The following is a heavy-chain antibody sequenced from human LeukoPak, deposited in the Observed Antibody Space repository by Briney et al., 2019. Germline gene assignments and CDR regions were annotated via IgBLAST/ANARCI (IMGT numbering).Heavy chain of an antibody. CDR2: ISSSSSYI. CDR1: GFTFSSYS. CDR3: ARVGYSGWNLEY. Sequence: NAGGSLRLSCAASGFTFSSYSMNWVRQAPGKGLEWVSSISSSSSYIYYADSVKGRFTISRDNAKNSLYVQMNSLRDEDTAEYYCARVGYSGWNLEYWGQGTLVTVSS. V-gene: IGHV3-21*01. D-gene: IGHD5-12*01. J-gene: IGHJ4*02.